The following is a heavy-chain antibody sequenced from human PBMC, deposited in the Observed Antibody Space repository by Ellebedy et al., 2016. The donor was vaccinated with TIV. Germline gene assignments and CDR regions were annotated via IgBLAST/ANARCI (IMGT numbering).Heavy chain of an antibody. J-gene: IGHJ4*02. D-gene: IGHD5-12*01. Sequence: SETLSLTXTVSGGSISSYYWSWIRQPPGKGLEWIGYIYYSGSTYYNPSLKSRVTISVDTSKNQFSLKLSSVTAADTAVYYCARGSGYDYVDYWGQGTLVTVSS. V-gene: IGHV4-59*04. CDR2: IYYSGST. CDR1: GGSISSYY. CDR3: ARGSGYDYVDY.